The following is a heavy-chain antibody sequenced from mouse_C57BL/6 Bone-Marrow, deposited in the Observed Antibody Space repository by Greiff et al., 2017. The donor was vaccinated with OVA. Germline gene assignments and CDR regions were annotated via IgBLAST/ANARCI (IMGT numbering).Heavy chain of an antibody. D-gene: IGHD4-1*01. CDR1: GYTFTSYG. Sequence: QVQLQQSGAELARPGASVQLSCEASGYTFTSYGISWVKQRTGQGLEWIGEIYPRSGNTYYNEQFKGKATLTADKSSSTAYMELRSLTSEDSAVYFCAQGPGTGYFDVWGTGTTVTVSS. J-gene: IGHJ1*03. CDR3: AQGPGTGYFDV. CDR2: IYPRSGNT. V-gene: IGHV1-81*01.